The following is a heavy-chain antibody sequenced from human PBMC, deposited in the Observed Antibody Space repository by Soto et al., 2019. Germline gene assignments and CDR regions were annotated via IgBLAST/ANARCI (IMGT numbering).Heavy chain of an antibody. Sequence: QLQLQESGSGLVKPSQTLSLTCAVSGGSISSGGYSWSWIRQPPGKGLEWIGYTYHSGSTYYNPSLKSRVAIPXDRSKNQFSLKLSSVTAADTAVYYCARGQVVAAQHWGQGTLVTVSS. CDR1: GGSISSGGYS. J-gene: IGHJ4*02. D-gene: IGHD2-15*01. V-gene: IGHV4-30-2*01. CDR2: TYHSGST. CDR3: ARGQVVAAQH.